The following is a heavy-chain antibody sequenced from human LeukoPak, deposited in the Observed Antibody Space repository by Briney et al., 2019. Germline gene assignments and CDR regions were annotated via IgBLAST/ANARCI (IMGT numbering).Heavy chain of an antibody. Sequence: GGSLRLSCAASGFTFSSYAMHWVRQAPGKGLEWVAVISYDGRNKYFADSVKGRFTISRDNAKNTLYLQMNSLRAEDTAVYYCARESGGDSYWGQGTLVTVSS. D-gene: IGHD2-21*02. J-gene: IGHJ4*02. CDR3: ARESGGDSY. V-gene: IGHV3-30*04. CDR2: ISYDGRNK. CDR1: GFTFSSYA.